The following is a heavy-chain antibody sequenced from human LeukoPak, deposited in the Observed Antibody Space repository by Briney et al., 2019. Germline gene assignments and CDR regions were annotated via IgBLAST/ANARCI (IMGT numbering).Heavy chain of an antibody. D-gene: IGHD2-21*01. CDR1: GFTFSTYA. Sequence: GGSLRLSCAASGFTFSTYAMSWVRQAPGKGLEWVSGINADDFRTYYADSVKGRFTISRDNSKNTLSLQLNSLRAEDTAVYYCARGSIGSPPNYFDFWGQGTLVTVSS. CDR2: INADDFRT. CDR3: ARGSIGSPPNYFDF. V-gene: IGHV3-23*01. J-gene: IGHJ4*02.